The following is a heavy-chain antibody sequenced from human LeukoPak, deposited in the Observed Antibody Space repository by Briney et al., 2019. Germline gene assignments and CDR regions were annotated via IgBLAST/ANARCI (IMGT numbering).Heavy chain of an antibody. J-gene: IGHJ4*02. CDR1: GGSISSGSYY. D-gene: IGHD2-15*01. CDR2: IYTSGST. Sequence: PSETLSLTCTVSGGSISSGSYYWSWIRQPAGKGLEWIGRIYTSGSTNYNPSLKSRVTISVDTSKNQFSLKLSSVTAADTAVYYCARDGCSGGSCYRYRDYWGQGTLVTVSS. CDR3: ARDGCSGGSCYRYRDY. V-gene: IGHV4-61*02.